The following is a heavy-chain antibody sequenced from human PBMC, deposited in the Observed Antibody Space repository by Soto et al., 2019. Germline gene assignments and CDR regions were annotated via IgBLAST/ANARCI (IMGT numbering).Heavy chain of an antibody. CDR3: ARASKGGSLGSPHDY. J-gene: IGHJ4*02. D-gene: IGHD3-16*01. CDR2: ISPSDSET. Sequence: GESLKISCKTSGYIFTSYWISWVRQKPGKGLEWMGIISPSDSETRYSPSFQGQVIISADRSISTASLEWSSLKASDSAIYYCARASKGGSLGSPHDYWGQGTMVTVPS. V-gene: IGHV5-51*01. CDR1: GYIFTSYW.